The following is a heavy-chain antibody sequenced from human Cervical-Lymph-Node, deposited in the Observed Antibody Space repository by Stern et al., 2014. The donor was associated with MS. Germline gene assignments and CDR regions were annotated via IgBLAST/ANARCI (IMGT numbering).Heavy chain of an antibody. Sequence: EVQLVESGGGLVQPGRSLRLSCAASGFTFDDYAMHWVRQAPGKGLEWVSGISWNSGSIGYADSVKGRFTISRDNAKNSLYLQMNSLRAEDTALYYCAKDTGYSSSSFVYWGQGTLVTVSS. D-gene: IGHD6-6*01. CDR2: ISWNSGSI. J-gene: IGHJ4*02. CDR3: AKDTGYSSSSFVY. V-gene: IGHV3-9*01. CDR1: GFTFDDYA.